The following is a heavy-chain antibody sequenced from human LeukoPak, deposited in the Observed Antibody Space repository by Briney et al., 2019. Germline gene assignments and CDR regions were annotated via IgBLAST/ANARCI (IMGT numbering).Heavy chain of an antibody. V-gene: IGHV4-34*01. Sequence: PGGSLRLSCAASGFTFSSYSMNWVRQPPGKGLEWIGEINHSGSTNYNPSLKSRVTISVDTSKNQFSLKLSSVTAADTAVYYCARLLSRSSGWPSRFDPWGQGTLVTVSS. D-gene: IGHD6-19*01. J-gene: IGHJ5*02. CDR1: GFTFSSYS. CDR3: ARLLSRSSGWPSRFDP. CDR2: INHSGST.